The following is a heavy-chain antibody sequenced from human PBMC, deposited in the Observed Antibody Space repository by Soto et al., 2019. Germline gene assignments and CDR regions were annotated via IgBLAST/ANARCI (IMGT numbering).Heavy chain of an antibody. Sequence: QVQLVQSGAEVKKPGSSVKVSCKASGGTFSSYAISWVRQAPGQGLEWMGGIIPIFGTANYAQKFQGRVTXXAXEXKSTAYMELSSLRSEDTAVYYCATMRTGIAVAGVNYWGQGTLVTVSS. V-gene: IGHV1-69*12. J-gene: IGHJ4*02. CDR3: ATMRTGIAVAGVNY. CDR2: IIPIFGTA. CDR1: GGTFSSYA. D-gene: IGHD6-19*01.